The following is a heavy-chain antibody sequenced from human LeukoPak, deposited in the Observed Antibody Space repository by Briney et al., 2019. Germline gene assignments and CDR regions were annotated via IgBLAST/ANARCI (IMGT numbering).Heavy chain of an antibody. CDR2: IIPIFGTA. J-gene: IGHJ5*02. Sequence: SVKVSCKASGGTFSSYAISWVRQAPGQGLEWMGGIIPIFGTANYAQTFQGRVTITTDESTSTAYMELSSLRSEDTAVYYCARAPVPQTYYYDSSGYKLGPVGFDPWGQGTLVTVSS. D-gene: IGHD3-22*01. V-gene: IGHV1-69*05. CDR3: ARAPVPQTYYYDSSGYKLGPVGFDP. CDR1: GGTFSSYA.